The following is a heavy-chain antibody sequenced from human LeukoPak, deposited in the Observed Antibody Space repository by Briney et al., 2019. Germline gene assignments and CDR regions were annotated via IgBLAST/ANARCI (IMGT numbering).Heavy chain of an antibody. CDR1: GGSISSGSYY. D-gene: IGHD2-15*01. J-gene: IGHJ5*02. CDR2: IYTSGST. V-gene: IGHV4-61*02. CDR3: ARTVAVVAATIINWFDP. Sequence: PSQTLSLTCTVSGGSISSGSYYWSWIRQPAGKGLEWIGRIYTSGSTNYNPSLKSRVTISVDTSKNQFSLKLSSVTAADTAVYYCARTVAVVAATIINWFDPWGQGTLVTVSS.